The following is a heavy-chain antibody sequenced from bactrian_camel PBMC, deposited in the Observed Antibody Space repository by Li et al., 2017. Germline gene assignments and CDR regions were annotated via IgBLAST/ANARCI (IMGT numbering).Heavy chain of an antibody. J-gene: IGHJ4*01. V-gene: IGHV3S9*01. Sequence: VQLVESGGGLVQPGGSLTLSCTASGFPFSTYFMGWARQAPGKELEWLGTIYSDGKRTYYADSAKGRFIISRDDAKNTVFLQLNSLKTEDTAKYYCTPGVYWGQGTQVTVS. CDR1: GFPFSTYF. CDR3: TPGVY. D-gene: IGHD2*01. CDR2: IYSDGKRT.